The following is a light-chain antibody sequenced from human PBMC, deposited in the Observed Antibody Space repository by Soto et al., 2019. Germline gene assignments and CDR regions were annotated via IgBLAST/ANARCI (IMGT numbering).Light chain of an antibody. CDR1: QTISSW. CDR2: AAT. CDR3: QQSSDFPLT. Sequence: DIQMTQSPSTLSGSVGDRVTITCRASQTISSWLAWYQQKPGKAPKLLIYAATILQSGVPSRFSGSESGTDFSLTISSLQPEDFATYFCQQSSDFPLTFGGGTKVDI. J-gene: IGKJ4*01. V-gene: IGKV1-12*01.